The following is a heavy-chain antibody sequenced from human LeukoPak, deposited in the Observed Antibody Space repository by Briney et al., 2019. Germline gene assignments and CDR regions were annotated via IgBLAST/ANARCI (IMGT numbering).Heavy chain of an antibody. CDR2: IYYSGST. V-gene: IGHV4-61*01. D-gene: IGHD3-22*01. CDR3: ARERVNYYMDV. CDR1: GGSVSSGSYY. J-gene: IGHJ6*03. Sequence: SETLSLTCTVSGGSVSSGSYYWSWIRQPPGKGLEWIGSIYYSGSTNYNPSLKSRVTISVDTSKNQFSLKLSSETAADTAVYYCARERVNYYMDVWGKGTTVTVSS.